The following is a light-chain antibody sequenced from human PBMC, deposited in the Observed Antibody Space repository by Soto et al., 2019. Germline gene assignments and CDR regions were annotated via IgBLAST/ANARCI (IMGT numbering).Light chain of an antibody. CDR1: QSVSSSY. CDR2: GAS. J-gene: IGKJ1*01. V-gene: IGKV3-20*01. Sequence: EIVLTQSPGTMSLSPGERATLSCRARQSVSSSYLAWYQQKPGQAPRLLIYGASSRATGIPDRFSGSGSGTDFTLTISRLEPEDFAVYYCQQYGSSQTFGQGTQVEIK. CDR3: QQYGSSQT.